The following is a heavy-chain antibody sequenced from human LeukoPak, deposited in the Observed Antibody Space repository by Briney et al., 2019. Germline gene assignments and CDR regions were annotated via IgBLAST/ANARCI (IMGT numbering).Heavy chain of an antibody. J-gene: IGHJ5*02. CDR1: GGSFSGYY. Sequence: SETLSLTCAVYGGSFSGYYWSWIRQPPGKGLEWIGEINHSGSTNYNPSLKSRVTISVDTSKNQFSLKLSSVTAADTAVYYCATDVLLWFGERKFDPWGQGTLVTVSS. V-gene: IGHV4-34*01. D-gene: IGHD3-10*01. CDR2: INHSGST. CDR3: ATDVLLWFGERKFDP.